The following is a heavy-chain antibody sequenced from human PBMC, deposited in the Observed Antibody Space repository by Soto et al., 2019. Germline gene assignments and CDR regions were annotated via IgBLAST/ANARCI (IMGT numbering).Heavy chain of an antibody. V-gene: IGHV4-31*02. J-gene: IGHJ4*02. CDR1: GGSISSAAYY. Sequence: SETLSLTCTVSGGSISSAAYYWSWIRQHPGKGLEWIGYISHSRSTYYTPSLKSRVIISADTSKNQFSVNLTSVTAADTAVYYCAREYTYGSNFFDCWGQGALVTVSS. CDR3: AREYTYGSNFFDC. D-gene: IGHD5-18*01. CDR2: ISHSRST.